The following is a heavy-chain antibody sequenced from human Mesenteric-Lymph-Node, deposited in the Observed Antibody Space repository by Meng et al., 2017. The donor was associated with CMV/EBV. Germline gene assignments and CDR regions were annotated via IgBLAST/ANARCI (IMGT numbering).Heavy chain of an antibody. CDR1: GGSISSYY. CDR3: ARVVHSSSWLDY. Sequence: SETLSLTCTVSGGSISSYYWSWIRQPPGKGLEWIGYIYYSGSTNYNPSHKSRVTISVDTSKNQFSLKLSSVTAADTAVYYCARVVHSSSWLDYWGQGTLVTVSS. V-gene: IGHV4-59*08. J-gene: IGHJ4*02. CDR2: IYYSGST. D-gene: IGHD6-13*01.